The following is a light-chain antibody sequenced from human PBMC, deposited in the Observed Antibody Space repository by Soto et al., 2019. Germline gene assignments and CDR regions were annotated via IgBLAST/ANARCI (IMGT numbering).Light chain of an antibody. CDR3: SSYTTSASRV. CDR1: SSDVGSYNL. J-gene: IGLJ2*01. CDR2: EVS. Sequence: QSALTQPASVSGSPGQSITISCTGASSDVGSYNLVSWYQQHPGEAPKLIIYEVSNRPSGISNRFSGSKSGNRASLTISGLQPEDEADYYCSSYTTSASRVFGGGTKLTVL. V-gene: IGLV2-14*02.